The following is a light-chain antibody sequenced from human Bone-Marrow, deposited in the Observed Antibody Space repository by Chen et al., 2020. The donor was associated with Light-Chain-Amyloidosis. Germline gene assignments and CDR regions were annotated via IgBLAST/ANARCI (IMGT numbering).Light chain of an antibody. J-gene: IGLJ2*01. Sequence: QSALTQPRSVSGSPGQSVTISCTGTSGDVGGYDVVSWYQQYPVKAPKLIIYDVSKRPSGVPDCFSGSKSGNTASLTISGLQAADEADYYCCSTAGRSTLVFGGGTTLTVL. CDR2: DVS. CDR3: CSTAGRSTLV. CDR1: SGDVGGYDV. V-gene: IGLV2-11*02.